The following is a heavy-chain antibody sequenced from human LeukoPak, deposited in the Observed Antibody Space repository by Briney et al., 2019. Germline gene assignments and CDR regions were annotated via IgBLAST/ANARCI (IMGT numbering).Heavy chain of an antibody. Sequence: PGRSLRLSCAASGFTFSSYGMHWVRQAPGKGLEWVAVISYDGSNKYFPDSVKGRFTISRDNSKNTLYLQMNSLRAEDTAVYYCACGDYFDYWGQGTLVTVSS. CDR1: GFTFSSYG. CDR3: ACGDYFDY. J-gene: IGHJ4*02. V-gene: IGHV3-30*03. CDR2: ISYDGSNK.